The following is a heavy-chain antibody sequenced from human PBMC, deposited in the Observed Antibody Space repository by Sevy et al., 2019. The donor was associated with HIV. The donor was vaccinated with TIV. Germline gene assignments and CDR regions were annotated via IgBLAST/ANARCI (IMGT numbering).Heavy chain of an antibody. Sequence: ASVKVSCKASGYTFTGYYMHWVRQAPGQGLEWMGWINPNSGGTNYAQKFQGRVTMTRDTSISPAYMELSRLRSDDTAVYYCARTNKRVAVNPVSYWGQGTLVTVSS. V-gene: IGHV1-2*02. CDR3: ARTNKRVAVNPVSY. D-gene: IGHD2-15*01. J-gene: IGHJ4*02. CDR2: INPNSGGT. CDR1: GYTFTGYY.